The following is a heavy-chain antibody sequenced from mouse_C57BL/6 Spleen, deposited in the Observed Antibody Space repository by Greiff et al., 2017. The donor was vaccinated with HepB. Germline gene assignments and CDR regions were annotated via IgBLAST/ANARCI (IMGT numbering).Heavy chain of an antibody. Sequence: VKVVESGPELVKPGASVKISCKASGYAFSSSWMNWVKQRPGKGLEWIGRIYPGDGDTNYNGKFKGKATLTADKSSSTAYMQLSSLTSEDSAVYFCARLGDHYYGSSFYWGQGTTLTVSS. J-gene: IGHJ2*01. V-gene: IGHV1-82*01. CDR2: IYPGDGDT. CDR1: GYAFSSSW. CDR3: ARLGDHYYGSSFY. D-gene: IGHD1-1*01.